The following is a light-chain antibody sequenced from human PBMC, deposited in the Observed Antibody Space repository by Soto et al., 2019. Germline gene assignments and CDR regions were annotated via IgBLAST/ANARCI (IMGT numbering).Light chain of an antibody. V-gene: IGKV3-11*01. J-gene: IGKJ2*01. Sequence: EVVLTQSPATLSLSPGESATLSCRASQSLSTYLAWYQQKPGQAPRLLIYDASNRATGIPARFSGSGSGTDFTLTISSLEPEDFAVYYCQQYGSSPKYTFGQGTRLEIK. CDR3: QQYGSSPKYT. CDR1: QSLSTY. CDR2: DAS.